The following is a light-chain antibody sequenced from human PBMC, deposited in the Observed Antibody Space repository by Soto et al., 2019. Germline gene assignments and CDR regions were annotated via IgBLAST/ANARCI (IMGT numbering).Light chain of an antibody. Sequence: SYELTQPPSVSVSSGQTASITCSGDKLGDQYVWWYQQKPGQSPVLVIYQDSRRPSGIPERFSGSSSGNTATLTISGTQAMDEADYYCQAWDSSTYVFGPGTKLTVL. CDR3: QAWDSSTYV. V-gene: IGLV3-1*01. CDR1: KLGDQY. CDR2: QDS. J-gene: IGLJ1*01.